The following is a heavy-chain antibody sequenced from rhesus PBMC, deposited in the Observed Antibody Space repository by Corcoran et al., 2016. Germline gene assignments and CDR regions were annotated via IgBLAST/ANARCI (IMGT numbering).Heavy chain of an antibody. CDR1: GFTFSSYE. J-gene: IGHJ4*01. V-gene: IGHV3-100*02. CDR2: NSESGGTI. Sequence: DVQLVESGGGLVKPGGSLRLSCVASGFTFSSYEMHWVRQAPGKGLEWVSVNSESGGTICDADYVKGRFPLSRDNAKNSLFLQMNSLRAEDTAVYYCTRVRGYSYSFDYWGQGVLVTVSS. D-gene: IGHD5-12*01. CDR3: TRVRGYSYSFDY.